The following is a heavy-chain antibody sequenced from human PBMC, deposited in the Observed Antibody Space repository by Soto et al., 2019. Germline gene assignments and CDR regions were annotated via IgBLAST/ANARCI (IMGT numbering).Heavy chain of an antibody. J-gene: IGHJ5*02. V-gene: IGHV3-33*01. Sequence: QVQLVESGGGVVQSGRSLTLSCAASGFSLRTYGMQWLRRAPGKGLEWVAFIWYDGTKKFYANSVKGRSTISKDNSNNILYLLMSGLRAEDTAVYYCARDVVTAVAGSVNWFDPWGQGTLVTVSS. CDR2: IWYDGTKK. D-gene: IGHD6-19*01. CDR3: ARDVVTAVAGSVNWFDP. CDR1: GFSLRTYG.